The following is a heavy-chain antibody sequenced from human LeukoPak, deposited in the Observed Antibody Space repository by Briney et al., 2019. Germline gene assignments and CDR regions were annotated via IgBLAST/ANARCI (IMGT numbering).Heavy chain of an antibody. V-gene: IGHV3-23*01. CDR2: ISGSGGST. CDR1: GFTISNYG. J-gene: IGHJ4*02. D-gene: IGHD2-2*01. CDR3: AKDHCSSTSCHFDY. Sequence: GGSLRLSCAVSGFTISNYGMSWVRQARGKGLEWVSAISGSGGSTYYADSVKGRFTISRDNSKNTLYLQMNSLRAEDTAVYYCAKDHCSSTSCHFDYWGQGTLVTVSS.